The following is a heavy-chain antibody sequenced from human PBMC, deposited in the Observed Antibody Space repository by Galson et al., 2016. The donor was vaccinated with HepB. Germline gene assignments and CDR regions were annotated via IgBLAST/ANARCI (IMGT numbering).Heavy chain of an antibody. J-gene: IGHJ5*02. CDR1: GYTFTSYG. CDR3: ARGDYDSSGYYLGRFDP. V-gene: IGHV1-18*01. D-gene: IGHD3-22*01. Sequence: SVKVSCKASGYTFTSYGISWVRQAPGRGLEWMGWISHYNDNTNSAQKLQGRVTMTTDTSTSTAYLELRSLRSDDTAVYYCARGDYDSSGYYLGRFDPWGQGTLVTVSS. CDR2: ISHYNDNT.